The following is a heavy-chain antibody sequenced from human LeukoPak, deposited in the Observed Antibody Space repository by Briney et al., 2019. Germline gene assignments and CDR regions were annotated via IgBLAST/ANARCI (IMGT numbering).Heavy chain of an antibody. J-gene: IGHJ4*02. CDR3: ARKGSALWLHVFDY. CDR1: GVSIISSNSY. V-gene: IGHV4-61*03. D-gene: IGHD5-18*01. Sequence: PSETLSLTCSVSGVSIISSNSYSGWIRQPPRKGLEWIGYIDHTGITDYNPSLNSRVTISRDTSKNHFSLELSSATAADTAVYYCARKGSALWLHVFDYWGQGTLVTVSS. CDR2: IDHTGIT.